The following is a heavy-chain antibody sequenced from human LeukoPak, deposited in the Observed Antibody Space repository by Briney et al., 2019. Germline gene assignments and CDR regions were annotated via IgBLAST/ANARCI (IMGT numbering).Heavy chain of an antibody. J-gene: IGHJ4*02. CDR3: ARDTDTAMESFDY. V-gene: IGHV3-11*01. Sequence: GGSLRLSCAASGFTFSDYYMSWIRQAPGKGLEWVSYISSRGSTIYYADSVKGRFTISRDNAKNSLYLQMNSLRAEDTAVYYCARDTDTAMESFDYWGQGTLVTVSS. D-gene: IGHD5-18*01. CDR1: GFTFSDYY. CDR2: ISSRGSTI.